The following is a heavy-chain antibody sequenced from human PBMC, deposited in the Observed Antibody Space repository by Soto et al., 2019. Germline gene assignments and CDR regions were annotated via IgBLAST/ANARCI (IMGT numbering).Heavy chain of an antibody. CDR1: GGSINSDEFY. CDR2: ISSSGRT. CDR3: ARMGLHLGELSRTWFDP. D-gene: IGHD3-16*02. Sequence: QVQLQESGPGLVKPSQTLSLTCSLSGGSINSDEFYWTWIRQSPGKGLEWIGYISSSGRTHYNPSLNRRINISLEPSNNLLSLRLSSVTAADTAVYYCARMGLHLGELSRTWFDPWGRGTLVTVSS. J-gene: IGHJ5*02. V-gene: IGHV4-31*03.